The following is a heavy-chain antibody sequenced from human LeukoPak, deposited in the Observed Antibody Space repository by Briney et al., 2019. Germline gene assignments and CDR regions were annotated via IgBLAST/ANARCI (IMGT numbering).Heavy chain of an antibody. CDR1: GFTLTNYA. Sequence: GGCLRLSCAASGFTLTNYAMNWVRQTPGKGLEWVSGISGGNTYYADSVRGRFTISRDTSKNTVSLQMNSLRVEDTAMYYCTRDQMNYWGQGTLVTVSS. CDR2: ISGGNT. V-gene: IGHV3-23*01. J-gene: IGHJ4*02. CDR3: TRDQMNY. D-gene: IGHD5-24*01.